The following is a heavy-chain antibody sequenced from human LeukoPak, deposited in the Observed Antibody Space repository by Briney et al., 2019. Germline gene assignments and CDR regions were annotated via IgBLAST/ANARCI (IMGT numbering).Heavy chain of an antibody. CDR3: VRGVGVSRFNYLDP. V-gene: IGHV3-33*01. D-gene: IGHD1-7*01. CDR2: IWYDASNK. Sequence: PGRSLRLFCAASGFTFSSYGMHWVRQDPGKGLEWVAVIWYDASNKYYADSVKGRFTISRDNSKNTLYLQMNSLRDDDTAVYYCVRGVGVSRFNYLDPWGQGTLVIVSS. CDR1: GFTFSSYG. J-gene: IGHJ5*02.